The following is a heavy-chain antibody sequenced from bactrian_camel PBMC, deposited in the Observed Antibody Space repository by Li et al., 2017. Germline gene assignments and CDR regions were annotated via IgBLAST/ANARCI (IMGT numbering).Heavy chain of an antibody. D-gene: IGHD2*01. CDR3: AADRWPEGSYPRCDFAH. CDR1: GYTDSSGC. CDR2: IDGDGTT. V-gene: IGHV3S53*01. Sequence: HVQLVESGGGSVQPGGSLRLSCVASGYTDSSGCMGWVRQYPGKQREGVAYIDGDGTTTYAKSVKGRFTISKDKDTLTLQMNSLKPEDTAMYICAADRWPEGSYPRCDFAHWGQGTQVTVS. J-gene: IGHJ6*01.